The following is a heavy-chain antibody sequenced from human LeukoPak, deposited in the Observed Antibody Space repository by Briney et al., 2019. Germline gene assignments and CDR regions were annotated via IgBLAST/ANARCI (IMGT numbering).Heavy chain of an antibody. D-gene: IGHD3-3*01. V-gene: IGHV1-2*06. CDR2: INPNSGGT. CDR3: ARWTIRITIFGPLIGGMDV. Sequence: ASVTVSCKASGYTFTSYGISWVRQAPGHGLEWMGRINPNSGGTNYAQKFQGRVTMTRDTSISTAYMELSRLRSDDTAVYYCARWTIRITIFGPLIGGMDVWGQGTTVTVSS. CDR1: GYTFTSYG. J-gene: IGHJ6*02.